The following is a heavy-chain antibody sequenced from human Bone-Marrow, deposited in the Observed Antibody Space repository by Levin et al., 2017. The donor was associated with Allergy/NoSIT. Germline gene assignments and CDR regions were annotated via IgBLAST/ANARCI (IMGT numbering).Heavy chain of an antibody. D-gene: IGHD6-19*01. CDR2: ISSSSSYT. J-gene: IGHJ3*02. CDR3: AREGLKQWLVGGAFDI. Sequence: PGGSLRLSCAASGFTFSDYYMSWIRQAPGKGLEWVSYISSSSSYTNYADSVKGRFTISRDNAKNSLYLQMNSLRAEDTAVYYCAREGLKQWLVGGAFDIWGQGTMVTVSS. V-gene: IGHV3-11*05. CDR1: GFTFSDYY.